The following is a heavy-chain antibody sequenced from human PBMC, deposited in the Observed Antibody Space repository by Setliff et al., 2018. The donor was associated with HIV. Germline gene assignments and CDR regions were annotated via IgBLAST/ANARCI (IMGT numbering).Heavy chain of an antibody. CDR3: AHSFRYDFYLDY. CDR1: GFSLSTSGVG. D-gene: IGHD3-3*01. V-gene: IGHV2-5*01. CDR2: IYWNDDS. Sequence: SGPTLVNPTQTLTLTCTFSGFSLSTSGVGVGWFRQPPGKALEWLAVIYWNDDSRYNPSLKSRLTITKDTSKNQVVLTMTNMDPVDTATYYCAHSFRYDFYLDYWGQGTLVTVSS. J-gene: IGHJ4*02.